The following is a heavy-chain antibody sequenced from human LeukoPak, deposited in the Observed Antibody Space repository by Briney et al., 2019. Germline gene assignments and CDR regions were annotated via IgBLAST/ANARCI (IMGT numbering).Heavy chain of an antibody. D-gene: IGHD3-10*01. CDR2: TYYTSKWYN. J-gene: IGHJ4*02. CDR3: ARDITMVRGVINPFDY. CDR1: GDSVSSNSAA. Sequence: SQTLSLTCAISGDSVSSNSAAWNWIRQSPSRGLEWLGRTYYTSKWYNDYAASVKSRITINPDTSRNQFSLQLNSVTPEDTAVYYCARDITMVRGVINPFDYWGQGTLVTVSS. V-gene: IGHV6-1*01.